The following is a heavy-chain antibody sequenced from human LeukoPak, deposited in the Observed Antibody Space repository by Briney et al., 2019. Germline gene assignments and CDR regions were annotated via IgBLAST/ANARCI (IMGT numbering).Heavy chain of an antibody. CDR2: INPNSGGT. D-gene: IGHD2-15*01. V-gene: IGHV1-2*04. Sequence: GASVKVSCKASGYTFTGDYMHWVRQAPGQGLEWMGWINPNSGGTNYAQKFQGWVTMTRDTSISTAYMELSRLRSDDTAVYYCASSMTGYCSGGSCYSLDYWGQGTLVTVSS. J-gene: IGHJ4*02. CDR3: ASSMTGYCSGGSCYSLDY. CDR1: GYTFTGDY.